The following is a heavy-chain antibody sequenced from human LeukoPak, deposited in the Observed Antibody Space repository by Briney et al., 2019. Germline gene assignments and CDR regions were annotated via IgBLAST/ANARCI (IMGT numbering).Heavy chain of an antibody. Sequence: VSVKVSCKASGYTFTSYYMHWVRQAPGQGLEWMGIINPSGGSTSYAQKFQGRVTMTRDTSTSTVYMELSSLRSEDTAVYYCASEGIAVAAPFDYWGQGTLVTVSS. CDR3: ASEGIAVAAPFDY. V-gene: IGHV1-46*01. J-gene: IGHJ4*02. CDR1: GYTFTSYY. CDR2: INPSGGST. D-gene: IGHD6-19*01.